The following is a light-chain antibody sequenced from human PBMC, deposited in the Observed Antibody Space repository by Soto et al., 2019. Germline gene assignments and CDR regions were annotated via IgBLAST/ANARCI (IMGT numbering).Light chain of an antibody. Sequence: EFVLTQSPGTLSLSPGERATLSCRASQSLANSFIAWYQQKPGQAPRLLIYDTSSRASGIPDRFSGSGSGTDFTLTISRLEPEDFAVYYCQQYGSSPRTFGQRTKVDI. V-gene: IGKV3-20*01. CDR2: DTS. J-gene: IGKJ1*01. CDR3: QQYGSSPRT. CDR1: QSLANSF.